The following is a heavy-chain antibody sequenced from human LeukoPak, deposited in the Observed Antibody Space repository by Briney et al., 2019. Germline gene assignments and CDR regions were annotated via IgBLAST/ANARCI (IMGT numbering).Heavy chain of an antibody. CDR2: IYYSGST. Sequence: SETLSLTCTVSGGSISSYYWSWIRQPPGKGLEWIGYIYYSGSTNYNPSLKSRVTISVDTSKNQFSLKLSSVTAADTAVYYCARQRPPPKSSPGARGYGMDVWGQGTTVTVSS. V-gene: IGHV4-59*08. D-gene: IGHD6-19*01. CDR1: GGSISSYY. CDR3: ARQRPPPKSSPGARGYGMDV. J-gene: IGHJ6*02.